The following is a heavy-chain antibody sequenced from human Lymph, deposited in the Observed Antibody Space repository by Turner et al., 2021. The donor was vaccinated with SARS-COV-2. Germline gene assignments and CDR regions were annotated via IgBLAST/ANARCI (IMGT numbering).Heavy chain of an antibody. Sequence: QVQLVDSGRGVVQPGRSLRLPCSASGFTFSSYAMHWVRQAPGKGLEWVTVISYDGSNKYYADSVKGRFTISRDNSKNTLYLQMNSLRAEDTAVYYCAKVRSIFGVVIGGMDVWGQGTTVTVSS. CDR2: ISYDGSNK. V-gene: IGHV3-30*18. D-gene: IGHD3-3*01. CDR3: AKVRSIFGVVIGGMDV. J-gene: IGHJ6*02. CDR1: GFTFSSYA.